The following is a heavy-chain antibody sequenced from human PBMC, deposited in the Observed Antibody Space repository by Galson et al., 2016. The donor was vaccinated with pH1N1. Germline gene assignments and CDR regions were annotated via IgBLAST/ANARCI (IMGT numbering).Heavy chain of an antibody. D-gene: IGHD1-14*01. CDR1: GGSISNTNY. Sequence: ETLSLTCTVSGGSISNTNYWGWIRQPPGKGLEWIGSIYYSGSTYYNSSLKSRVTISVDTSKNQFSLKLSSVTAADTAVYYCARSLMNQFEAFDIWGQGTMVTVSS. J-gene: IGHJ3*02. CDR2: IYYSGST. CDR3: ARSLMNQFEAFDI. V-gene: IGHV4-39*01.